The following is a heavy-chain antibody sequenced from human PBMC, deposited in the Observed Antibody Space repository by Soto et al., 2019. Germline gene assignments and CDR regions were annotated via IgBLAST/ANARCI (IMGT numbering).Heavy chain of an antibody. J-gene: IGHJ4*02. CDR2: IYYSGST. Sequence: SETLSLTCTVSGCSISSGDYYWSWIRQPPGKGQEWIGYIYYSGSTYYNPSLKSRVTISVDTSKNQFSLKLSSVTAADTAVYYCARVGGFGATTIDYWGQGTLVTVSS. D-gene: IGHD3-10*01. CDR1: GCSISSGDYY. V-gene: IGHV4-30-4*01. CDR3: ARVGGFGATTIDY.